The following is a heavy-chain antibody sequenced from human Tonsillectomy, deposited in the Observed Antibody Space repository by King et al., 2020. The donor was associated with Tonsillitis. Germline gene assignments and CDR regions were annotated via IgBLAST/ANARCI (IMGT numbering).Heavy chain of an antibody. CDR2: TSYDGSNK. J-gene: IGHJ3*01. V-gene: IGHV3-30-3*01. CDR3: ARDQSYYDSSGYFSD. D-gene: IGHD3-22*01. CDR1: GFSFSSYA. Sequence: GQLVQSGGGVVQPGRSLRLSCAASGFSFSSYAMHWVRQAPGKGLEWVAVTSYDGSNKYYADFVRGRFTISRDNSKNTLYLQMNSLRAEDTAVYYCARDQSYYDSSGYFSDWGQGTMVTVSS.